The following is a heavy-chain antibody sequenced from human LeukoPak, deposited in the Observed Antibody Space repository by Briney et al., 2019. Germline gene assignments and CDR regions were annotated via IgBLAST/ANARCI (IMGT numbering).Heavy chain of an antibody. V-gene: IGHV3-33*08. CDR2: IWYDGSNK. J-gene: IGHJ4*02. CDR3: ARDGASGITYDFWSGYYTGDFDY. CDR1: GFTFSSYS. Sequence: GGSLRLSCAASGFTFSSYSMNWVRQAPGKGLEWVAVIWYDGSNKYYADSVKGRFTISRDNSKNTLYLQMNSLRAEDTAVYYCARDGASGITYDFWSGYYTGDFDYWGQGTLVTVSS. D-gene: IGHD3-3*01.